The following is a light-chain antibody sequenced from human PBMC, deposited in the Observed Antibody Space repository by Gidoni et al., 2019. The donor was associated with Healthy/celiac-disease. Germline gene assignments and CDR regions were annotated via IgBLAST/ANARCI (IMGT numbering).Light chain of an antibody. CDR1: KLGDKY. Sequence: SYELTQPPSVSVSPGQTASITCSGDKLGDKYACWYQQKPGQSPVLVIYLDSKRPAGIPERFSGSNSGNPATLTISGTQAMDEADYYCQAWDSSKVVFGGGTKLTVL. J-gene: IGLJ2*01. CDR3: QAWDSSKVV. V-gene: IGLV3-1*01. CDR2: LDS.